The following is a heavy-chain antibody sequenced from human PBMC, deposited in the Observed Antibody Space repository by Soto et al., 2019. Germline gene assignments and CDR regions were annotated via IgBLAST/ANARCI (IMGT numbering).Heavy chain of an antibody. CDR1: GFTFSSYA. Sequence: EVQLLESGGGLVQPGGSLRLSCAASGFTFSSYAMSWVRQAPGKGLEWVSAISGSGGSTYYTDSVKGRFTISRDNSKNTLYLQMNSLRAEDTAVYYCAKDSGGSGSTFDYWGQGTLVTVSS. CDR3: AKDSGGSGSTFDY. D-gene: IGHD3-10*01. CDR2: ISGSGGST. J-gene: IGHJ4*02. V-gene: IGHV3-23*01.